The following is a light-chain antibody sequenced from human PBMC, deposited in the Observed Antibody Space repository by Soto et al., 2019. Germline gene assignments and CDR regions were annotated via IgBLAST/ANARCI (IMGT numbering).Light chain of an antibody. V-gene: IGKV1-9*01. CDR3: QQLNSYPLT. Sequence: DIQLTQSPSFLSASVGDRVTITCRASQGISSYLAWFQQKPGKAPKVLIYAASILQGGVPSRFSGSGSGTEFTLTISSLQPEDFATYYCQQLNSYPLTFGGGTTMEIK. J-gene: IGKJ4*01. CDR2: AAS. CDR1: QGISSY.